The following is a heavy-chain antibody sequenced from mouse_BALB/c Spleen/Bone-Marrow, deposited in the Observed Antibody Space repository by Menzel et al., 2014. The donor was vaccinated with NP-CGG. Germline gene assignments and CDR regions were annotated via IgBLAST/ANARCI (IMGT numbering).Heavy chain of an antibody. CDR2: ISYSGST. Sequence: VQLKESGPGLVKPSQSLSLTCTVTGYSITSDYAWNWIRQFPGNKLEWMGYISYSGSTSYNPSLKSRISITRDTSKNQFFLQLNSVTTEDTATYDCASPLLFAYWGQGTLVTVSA. V-gene: IGHV3-2*02. CDR3: ASPLLFAY. J-gene: IGHJ3*01. D-gene: IGHD6-1*01. CDR1: GYSITSDYA.